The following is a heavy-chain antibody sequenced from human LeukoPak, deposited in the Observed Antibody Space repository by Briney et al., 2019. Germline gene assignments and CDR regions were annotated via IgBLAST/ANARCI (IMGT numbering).Heavy chain of an antibody. CDR1: GFTFSAYG. D-gene: IGHD2-2*01. Sequence: GGSLRLSCAASGFTFSAYGMSWVRQAPSKGREWVSATGGSGVSTYYADSVKGRLTISRDNSKNTLYLQVNSLRAGDTAVYYCARRSTSTRHFDYWGQGTLVTVSS. CDR3: ARRSTSTRHFDY. V-gene: IGHV3-23*01. J-gene: IGHJ4*02. CDR2: TGGSGVST.